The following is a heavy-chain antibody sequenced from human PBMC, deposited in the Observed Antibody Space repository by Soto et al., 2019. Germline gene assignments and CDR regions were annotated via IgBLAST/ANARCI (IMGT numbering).Heavy chain of an antibody. V-gene: IGHV3-23*01. D-gene: IGHD6-6*01. Sequence: GVLRLSCVASGFTFSDFAMNWVRQTPGKRLEWVSIITTTGDTSYYADSVKGRFTISRDNSKNMLYLQMNNLRVDDTAIYFCAKVPEYRDGSSFYYFDSWGQGAPVTVSS. CDR1: GFTFSDFA. J-gene: IGHJ4*02. CDR2: ITTTGDTS. CDR3: AKVPEYRDGSSFYYFDS.